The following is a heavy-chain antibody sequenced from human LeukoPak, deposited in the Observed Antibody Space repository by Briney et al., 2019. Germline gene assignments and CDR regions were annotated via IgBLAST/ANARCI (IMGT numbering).Heavy chain of an antibody. CDR1: GFTFSGHL. J-gene: IGHJ4*02. CDR3: ATPLDYRDSSGFHQGGD. D-gene: IGHD3-22*01. Sequence: GGSLRLSCAASGFTFSGHLMTWVRQAPGKGLEWVGNIKEEGSKKNYVDSVKGRFTISRDNAKNSLYLQMTSLRAEDTAMYYCATPLDYRDSSGFHQGGDWGQGTLVTVSS. CDR2: IKEEGSKK. V-gene: IGHV3-7*03.